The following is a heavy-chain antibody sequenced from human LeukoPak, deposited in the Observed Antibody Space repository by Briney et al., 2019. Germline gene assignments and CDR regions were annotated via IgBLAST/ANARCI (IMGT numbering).Heavy chain of an antibody. J-gene: IGHJ4*02. Sequence: GGSLRLSCAASGFTFSSYGMHWVRQAPGKGLEWVAVISYDGSNKYYADSVKGRFTISRDNSKNTLYLQMNSLRAEDTAVYYLGRGGGDFDYWGQGTLVTVSS. V-gene: IGHV3-30*03. D-gene: IGHD3-16*01. CDR2: ISYDGSNK. CDR1: GFTFSSYG. CDR3: GRGGGDFDY.